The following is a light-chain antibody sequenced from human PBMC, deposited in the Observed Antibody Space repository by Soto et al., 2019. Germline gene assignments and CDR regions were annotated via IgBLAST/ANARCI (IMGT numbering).Light chain of an antibody. V-gene: IGLV2-23*01. CDR3: CSFACASVM. Sequence: QSALTQPASVSGSPGQSITISCTGTSSDVGSYYFVSWYQHHPGKAPKLILYDDTKRPSGNSNRFSGSKSGNTASLTISGLQAEDESYYYCCSFACASVMFGGGTKLTVL. CDR2: DDT. J-gene: IGLJ3*02. CDR1: SSDVGSYYF.